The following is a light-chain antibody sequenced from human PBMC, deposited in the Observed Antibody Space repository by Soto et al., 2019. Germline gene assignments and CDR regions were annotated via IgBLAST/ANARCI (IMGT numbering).Light chain of an antibody. CDR3: QQYSSSSVT. CDR1: QSISDW. Sequence: DIQMTQSPSSLSASVGDRVTITCRASQSISDWLAWFQQKPGKAPKLLIRKASFLQSGVPSRFSGGGSGTEFTLTITSLQPDDFATNYCQQYSSSSVTFGQGTNLEI. CDR2: KAS. V-gene: IGKV1-5*03. J-gene: IGKJ2*01.